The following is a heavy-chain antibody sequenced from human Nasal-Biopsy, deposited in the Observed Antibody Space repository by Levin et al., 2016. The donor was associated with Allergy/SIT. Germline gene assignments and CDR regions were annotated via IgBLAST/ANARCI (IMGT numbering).Heavy chain of an antibody. J-gene: IGHJ6*02. Sequence: GGSLRLSCAASGFAFSMYDMTWVRQAPGKGLEWISKITTSSSTKVYADSVRGRFTISRDNAEKSLYLQMNSLGGEDTSVYYCARGTTSSPALDVWGQGTTVTVSS. CDR3: ARGTTSSPALDV. CDR1: GFAFSMYD. CDR2: ITTSSSTK. D-gene: IGHD2-2*01. V-gene: IGHV3-48*04.